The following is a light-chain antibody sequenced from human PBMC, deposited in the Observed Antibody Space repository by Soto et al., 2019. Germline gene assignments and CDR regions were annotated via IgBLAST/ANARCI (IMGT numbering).Light chain of an antibody. CDR1: SSNIGAIYD. V-gene: IGLV1-40*01. Sequence: QSVLTQPPSVSGAPGQRVTISCTGSSSNIGAIYDVHWYQQLPGTAPRLLIFANSIRPSGVPDRFSGSKSGTSASLAITGLQAEDEADYYCQSYDSSLSGYVFGSVTKLTVL. CDR3: QSYDSSLSGYV. J-gene: IGLJ1*01. CDR2: ANS.